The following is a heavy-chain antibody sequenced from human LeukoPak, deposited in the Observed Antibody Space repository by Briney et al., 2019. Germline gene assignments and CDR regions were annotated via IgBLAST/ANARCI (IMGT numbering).Heavy chain of an antibody. CDR3: PRSHSGWTNFDY. D-gene: IGHD3/OR15-3a*01. V-gene: IGHV4-59*01. J-gene: IGHJ4*02. CDR1: GGSISSYY. Sequence: PSETLSLTCTVSGGSISSYYWSWLRQPPGKGLEWIGCIYYSGCTNYNPSLKSRVTISVDPSKNQFSLILSSVTAAATAGPSCPRSHSGWTNFDYWGQGTLVTVSS. CDR2: IYYSGCT.